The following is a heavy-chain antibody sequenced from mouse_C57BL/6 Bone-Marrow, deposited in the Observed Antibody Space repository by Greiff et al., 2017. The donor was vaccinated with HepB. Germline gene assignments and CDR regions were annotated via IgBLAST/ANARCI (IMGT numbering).Heavy chain of an antibody. Sequence: VQLQESGAELVRPGASVTLSCKASGYTFTDYEMHWVKQTPVHGLEWIGAIDPETGGTAYNQKFKGKAILTADKSSSTAYMELRSLTSEDSAVYYCTRERGYWGQGTTLTVSS. CDR1: GYTFTDYE. CDR2: IDPETGGT. CDR3: TRERGY. J-gene: IGHJ2*01. V-gene: IGHV1-15*01.